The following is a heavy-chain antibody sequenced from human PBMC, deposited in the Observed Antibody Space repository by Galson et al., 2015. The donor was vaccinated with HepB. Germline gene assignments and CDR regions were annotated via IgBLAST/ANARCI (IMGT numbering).Heavy chain of an antibody. CDR1: GFVFSNHG. CDR3: VKDDGSKAVGDY. D-gene: IGHD6-13*01. CDR2: IRYDGSDK. V-gene: IGHV3-30*02. J-gene: IGHJ4*02. Sequence: SLRLSCAASGFVFSNHGMHWVRQAPGKGLEWVAFIRYDGSDKYYSDAMKGRFTISRDNSQNTLHLQMNSLTDEDTAVYYCVKDDGSKAVGDYWGQGTLVTVSS.